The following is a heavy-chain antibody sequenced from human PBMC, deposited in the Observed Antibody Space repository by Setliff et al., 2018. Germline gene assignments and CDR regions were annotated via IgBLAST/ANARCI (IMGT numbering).Heavy chain of an antibody. CDR3: ARDTPQYYYDSSGYYRAFDI. CDR2: INPSGGST. V-gene: IGHV1-46*01. Sequence: ASVKVSCKASGYTFTSYYMHWVRQAPGQGLEWMGIINPSGGSTSYAQEFQGRVTMTRDTSTSTVYMELSSLRSEDTAVYYCARDTPQYYYDSSGYYRAFDIWGQGTMVTVSS. CDR1: GYTFTSYY. J-gene: IGHJ3*02. D-gene: IGHD3-22*01.